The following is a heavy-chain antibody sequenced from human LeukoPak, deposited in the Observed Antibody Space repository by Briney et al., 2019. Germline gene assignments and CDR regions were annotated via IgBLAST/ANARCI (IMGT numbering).Heavy chain of an antibody. V-gene: IGHV3-53*01. J-gene: IGHJ3*02. CDR3: AREGTVTTLGDAFDI. D-gene: IGHD4-17*01. CDR2: IYSGGSA. Sequence: GGSLRLSCAASGFTVSSNYMSWVRQAPGKGLEWVSVIYSGGSAYYADSVKGRFTISRDNSKNTLYLQMNSLRAEDTAVYYCAREGTVTTLGDAFDIWGQGTMVTVSS. CDR1: GFTVSSNY.